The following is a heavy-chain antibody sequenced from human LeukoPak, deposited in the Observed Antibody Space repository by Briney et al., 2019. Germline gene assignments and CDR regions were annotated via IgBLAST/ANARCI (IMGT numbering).Heavy chain of an antibody. CDR3: ARDSAVADY. CDR1: GFTFSTYW. J-gene: IGHJ4*02. CDR2: INRDGTKT. Sequence: GGSLRLSCAASGFTFSTYWMSWVRQAPGKGLVWVSRINRDGTKTDYADSVKGRFTISRDNAKNTLYLQMNSLRVEDRAVYYCARDSAVADYWGQGTLVTVSS. D-gene: IGHD6-19*01. V-gene: IGHV3-74*01.